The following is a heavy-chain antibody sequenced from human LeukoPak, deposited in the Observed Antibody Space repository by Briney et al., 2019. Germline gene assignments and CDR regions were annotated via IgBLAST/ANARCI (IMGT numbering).Heavy chain of an antibody. CDR3: VRRDVGYYYFDY. V-gene: IGHV5-51*01. Sequence: GESLKISCKGSGYSFTTYWIGWVRHMPRKGLEWMGIIYPGDSDTRYSPSFQGQVTISADKSISTAYLQWSSLKASDTAIYYCVRRDVGYYYFDYWGQGTLVTVSS. D-gene: IGHD3-22*01. CDR2: IYPGDSDT. CDR1: GYSFTTYW. J-gene: IGHJ4*02.